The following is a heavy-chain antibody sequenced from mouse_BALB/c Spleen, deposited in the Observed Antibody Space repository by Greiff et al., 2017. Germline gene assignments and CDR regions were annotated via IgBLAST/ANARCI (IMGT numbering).Heavy chain of an antibody. CDR2: ISSGGST. J-gene: IGHJ2*01. D-gene: IGHD2-1*01. V-gene: IGHV5-6-5*01. CDR1: GFSFSSYA. CDR3: ARGHGKFDY. Sequence: EVKLVESGGGLVKPGGSLKLSCAASGFSFSSYAMSWVRQTPEKGLEWVASISSGGSTYYPDSVKGRFTISRDNARNIFYLQMSSLRTEDTAMYYCARGHGKFDYWGQGTTLTVSS.